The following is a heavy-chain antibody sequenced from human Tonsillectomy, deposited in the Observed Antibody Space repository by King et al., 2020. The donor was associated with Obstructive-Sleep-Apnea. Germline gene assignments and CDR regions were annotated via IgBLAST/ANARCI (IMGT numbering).Heavy chain of an antibody. D-gene: IGHD4-17*01. J-gene: IGHJ4*02. Sequence: QLVQSGAEVKKPGASVKVSCKASGYTFTGYYIHWVRQAPGQGLEWMGWINPNSGGTNYAQKFQGRVTMTRDTSISTAYMELSRLISDDTAVYYCATVAVSTATFYFDYWGQGTLITVSS. CDR1: GYTFTGYY. V-gene: IGHV1-2*02. CDR3: ATVAVSTATFYFDY. CDR2: INPNSGGT.